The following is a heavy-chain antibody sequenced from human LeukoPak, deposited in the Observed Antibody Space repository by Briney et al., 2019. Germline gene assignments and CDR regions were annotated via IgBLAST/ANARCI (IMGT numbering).Heavy chain of an antibody. V-gene: IGHV4-38-2*02. D-gene: IGHD2-15*01. CDR1: GYSISSGYY. J-gene: IGHJ3*02. Sequence: SETLSLTCNVSGYSISSGYYWGWIRQPLGKGLEWIASIDHSGSTYHNPSLKSRVTLSVDMPNNQFSLKLNSVTAADTAVYYCARGKGGVVVVAATRDDGFDIWGQGTMVSVSS. CDR2: IDHSGST. CDR3: ARGKGGVVVVAATRDDGFDI.